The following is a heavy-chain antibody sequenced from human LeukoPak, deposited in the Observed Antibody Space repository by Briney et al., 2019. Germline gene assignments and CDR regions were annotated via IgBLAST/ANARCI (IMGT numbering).Heavy chain of an antibody. CDR2: IRYDGSNK. D-gene: IGHD6-19*01. Sequence: GGSLRLSCAASGFTFSSYGMHWVRQAPGKGLEWVAFIRYDGSNKYYADSVKGRFTISRDNSKNTLYLQMNSLRAEDTAVYYCAKDLIKRIAVAGSIFGYWGQGTLVTVSS. J-gene: IGHJ4*02. CDR1: GFTFSSYG. V-gene: IGHV3-30*02. CDR3: AKDLIKRIAVAGSIFGY.